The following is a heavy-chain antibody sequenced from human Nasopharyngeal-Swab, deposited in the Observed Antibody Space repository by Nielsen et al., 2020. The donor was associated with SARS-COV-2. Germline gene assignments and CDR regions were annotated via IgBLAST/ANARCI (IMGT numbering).Heavy chain of an antibody. Sequence: QPPGKGLEWVSSISSSSSYIYYADSVKGRFTISRDNAKNSLYLQMNSLRAEDTAVYYCARAQNVLRFLEWTQPFDYWGQGTLVTVSS. J-gene: IGHJ4*02. D-gene: IGHD3-3*01. CDR3: ARAQNVLRFLEWTQPFDY. V-gene: IGHV3-21*01. CDR2: ISSSSSYI.